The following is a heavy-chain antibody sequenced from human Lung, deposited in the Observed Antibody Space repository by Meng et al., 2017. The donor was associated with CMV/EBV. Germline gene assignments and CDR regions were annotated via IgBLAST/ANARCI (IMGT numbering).Heavy chain of an antibody. CDR3: LRRSGGSV. CDR1: GDSITNHNW. D-gene: IGHD3-10*01. CDR2: IPHRGSS. V-gene: IGHV4-4*02. J-gene: IGHJ1*01. Sequence: QVQLRESGPVPVKPSETLSLTCAVSGDSITNHNWWAWVRQPPGKGLEWIGEIPHRGSSAYNPSLKSRVSMSIDKSKNQFSLKLTSVTAADTAVYHCLRRSGGSVWGQGTLVTVSS.